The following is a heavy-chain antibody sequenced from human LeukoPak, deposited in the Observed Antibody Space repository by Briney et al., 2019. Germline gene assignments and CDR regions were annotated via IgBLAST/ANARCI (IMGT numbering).Heavy chain of an antibody. CDR1: GCSISSSNYY. Sequence: SGTLSLTCTVSGCSISSSNYYWGWVPPPPGEGVAWGGRIYYSGSTYYNPSLKSRVTISVDTSKNQFSLKLSSVTAADTAVYYCARLSVVTDYWYFDLWGRGTLVTVSS. J-gene: IGHJ2*01. D-gene: IGHD3-22*01. CDR2: IYYSGST. V-gene: IGHV4-39*01. CDR3: ARLSVVTDYWYFDL.